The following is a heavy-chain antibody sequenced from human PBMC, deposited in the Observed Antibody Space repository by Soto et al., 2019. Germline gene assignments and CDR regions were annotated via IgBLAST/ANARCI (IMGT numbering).Heavy chain of an antibody. CDR1: GFTFSGYS. CDR3: ARGRVEDSSGWATYFDY. J-gene: IGHJ4*02. D-gene: IGHD6-19*01. Sequence: EVQLVESGGGLVQPGGSLRLSCVASGFTFSGYSMFWVRQAPGKGLEYVSAINTNGVNTFYAKSVKGRFTISRDNSKNTMYHQMGSLRAEDMAVYYCARGRVEDSSGWATYFDYWGQGTLVTVSS. V-gene: IGHV3-64*01. CDR2: INTNGVNT.